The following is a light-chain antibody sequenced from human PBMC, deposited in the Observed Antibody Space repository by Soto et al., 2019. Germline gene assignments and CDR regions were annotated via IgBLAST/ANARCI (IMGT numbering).Light chain of an antibody. CDR1: QNIKDW. J-gene: IGKJ1*01. CDR3: QQYGDNSPWT. V-gene: IGKV1-5*03. CDR2: KAS. Sequence: DIQVTQSPSTLSASVGDRVTINCRASQNIKDWLAWYQQKSGKAPKVLIYKASSLESGVPTRFSGSGSGTEFTLTISSLQTEDFATYYCQQYGDNSPWTFGQGTKVEIK.